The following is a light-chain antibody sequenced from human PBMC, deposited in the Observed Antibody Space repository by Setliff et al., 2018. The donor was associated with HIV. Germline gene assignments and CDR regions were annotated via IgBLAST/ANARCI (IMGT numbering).Light chain of an antibody. V-gene: IGKV4-1*01. CDR3: QQYYSIPPL. J-gene: IGKJ3*01. CDR2: WAS. CDR1: QSVLYSSNNKNY. Sequence: DIVMTQSPDSLAVSLGERATIKCKSSQSVLYSSNNKNYLAWYQQKPGQPPKLLIYWASTRESGVPDRFSGNGSGTDFTLTISSLQAEDVAVYYCQQYYSIPPLFGPGTKVDIK.